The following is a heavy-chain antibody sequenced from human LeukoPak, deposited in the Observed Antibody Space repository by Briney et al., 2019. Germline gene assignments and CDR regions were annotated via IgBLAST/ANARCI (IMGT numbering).Heavy chain of an antibody. J-gene: IGHJ6*03. CDR1: GGSISSGGYY. CDR2: IYHSGST. Sequence: PSQTLSLTCTVSGGSISSGGYYWSWIRQPPGKGLEWIGYIYHSGSTYYNPSLKSRVTISVDRSKNQFSLKLSSVTAADTAVYYCARMTVRGGRYYYYYMDVWGKGTTVTASS. D-gene: IGHD3-16*01. V-gene: IGHV4-30-2*01. CDR3: ARMTVRGGRYYYYYMDV.